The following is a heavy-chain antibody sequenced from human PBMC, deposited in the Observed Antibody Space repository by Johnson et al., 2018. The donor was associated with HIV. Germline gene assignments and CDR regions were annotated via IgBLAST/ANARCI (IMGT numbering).Heavy chain of an antibody. CDR1: GFTFSSYG. CDR3: ARDRTGGSYPRAFDI. J-gene: IGHJ3*02. Sequence: QVQLVESGGGVVQPGGSLRLSCAASGFTFSSYGMHWVRQAPGKGLEWVAFIRYDGRNKYQADSVKGRFTISRDNSKHTLYLQMNSLRAEDTAVYYCARDRTGGSYPRAFDIWGQGTMVTVSS. D-gene: IGHD1-26*01. V-gene: IGHV3-30*02. CDR2: IRYDGRNK.